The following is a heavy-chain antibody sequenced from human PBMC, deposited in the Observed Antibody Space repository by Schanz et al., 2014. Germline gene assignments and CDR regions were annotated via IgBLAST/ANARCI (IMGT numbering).Heavy chain of an antibody. V-gene: IGHV3-30*02. J-gene: IGHJ4*02. CDR3: ARRYSGRYCFDY. CDR1: GFTFTNLG. D-gene: IGHD1-26*01. Sequence: QVQLAESGGGVVQPGGSLRLSCAASGFTFTNLGMHWVRRAPGKGLEWVAFIRYDGSNQYYADSVKGRFTISRDNSKNTLSLQMNSLRDEDTAVYYCARRYSGRYCFDYWGQGTLVAVSS. CDR2: IRYDGSNQ.